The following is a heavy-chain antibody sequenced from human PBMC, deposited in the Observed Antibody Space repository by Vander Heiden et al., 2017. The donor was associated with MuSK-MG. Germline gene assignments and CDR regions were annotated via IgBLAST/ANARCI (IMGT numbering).Heavy chain of an antibody. CDR2: IYYSGST. V-gene: IGHV4-30-4*01. Sequence: QVPLQASGPGLVKPSQTLSLTCTVSGGSISSGDYYWSWIRQPPGKGLEWIGYIYYSGSTYYNPSLKSRITISVDTSKNQFSLKLSSVTAADTAVYYCARCGGYSTASAGDFDYWGQGTLGTVSS. CDR1: GGSISSGDYY. J-gene: IGHJ4*02. CDR3: ARCGGYSTASAGDFDY. D-gene: IGHD6-13*01.